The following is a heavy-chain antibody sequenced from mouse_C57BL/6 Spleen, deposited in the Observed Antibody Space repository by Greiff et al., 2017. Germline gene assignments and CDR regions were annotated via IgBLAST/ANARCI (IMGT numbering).Heavy chain of an antibody. CDR3: ARHDGYFDY. J-gene: IGHJ2*01. CDR1: GFTFSSYT. V-gene: IGHV5-9*01. D-gene: IGHD2-3*01. Sequence: EVKLVESGGGLVKPGGSLKLSCAASGFTFSSYTMSWVRQTPEKRLEWVATISGGGGNTYYPDSVKGRFTISRDNAKNTLYLQMSSLRSEDTALYYCARHDGYFDYWGQGTTLTVSS. CDR2: ISGGGGNT.